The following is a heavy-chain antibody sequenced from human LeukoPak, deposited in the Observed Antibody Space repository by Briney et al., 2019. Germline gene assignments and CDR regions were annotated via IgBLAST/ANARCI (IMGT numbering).Heavy chain of an antibody. D-gene: IGHD4-17*01. J-gene: IGHJ4*02. CDR2: ISSSGSIT. CDR1: GFTFNDYE. CDR3: AKEIWPTVTTPGRTYFDY. Sequence: GGSLRLSCAASGFTFNDYEMTWVRQAPGKGLEWISYISSSGSITSHADSVKGRFTISRDNAKNSLYLQMNSLRAEDTAVYYCAKEIWPTVTTPGRTYFDYWGQGTLVTVSS. V-gene: IGHV3-48*03.